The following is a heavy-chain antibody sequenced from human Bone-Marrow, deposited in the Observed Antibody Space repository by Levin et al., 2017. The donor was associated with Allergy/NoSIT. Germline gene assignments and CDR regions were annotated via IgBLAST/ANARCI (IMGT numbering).Heavy chain of an antibody. D-gene: IGHD2-15*01. V-gene: IGHV3-30*18. J-gene: IGHJ3*02. CDR1: GFTFSSYG. Sequence: GGSLRLSCAASGFTFSSYGMHRVRQAPGKGLEWVAVISYDGSNKYYADSVKGRFTISRDNSKNTLYLQMNSLRAEDTAVYYCAKVYCSGGSCYPDAFDIWGQGTMVTVSS. CDR2: ISYDGSNK. CDR3: AKVYCSGGSCYPDAFDI.